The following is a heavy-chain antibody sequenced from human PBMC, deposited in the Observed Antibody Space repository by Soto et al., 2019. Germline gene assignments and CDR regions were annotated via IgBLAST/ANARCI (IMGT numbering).Heavy chain of an antibody. CDR2: SYSGGNT. Sequence: GGSLRLSCAASGFTVSNDYMSWVRQAPGKELELVSFSYSGGNTDYADSVKGRFTASRDNSKNTLYLQMSSLRAEDTAVYYCARAKKGGFDYWGQGALVTVSS. J-gene: IGHJ4*02. CDR1: GFTVSNDY. D-gene: IGHD3-16*01. V-gene: IGHV3-53*01. CDR3: ARAKKGGFDY.